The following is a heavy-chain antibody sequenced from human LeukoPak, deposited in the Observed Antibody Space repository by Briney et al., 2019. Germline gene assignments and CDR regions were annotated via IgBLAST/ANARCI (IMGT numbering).Heavy chain of an antibody. CDR1: GVSVSSSHY. J-gene: IGHJ3*01. CDR3: AKSTYYYDTFVNAFDF. V-gene: IGHV4-39*07. CDR2: IYYGGST. D-gene: IGHD3-22*01. Sequence: PSETLSLTCTVSGVSVSSSHYWGWIRQPSGKGLEWIGSIYYGGSTYYNASLRSRVTTSVDTSKNQFSLKLRSVTAADTAVYYCAKSTYYYDTFVNAFDFWGQGTVVTVSS.